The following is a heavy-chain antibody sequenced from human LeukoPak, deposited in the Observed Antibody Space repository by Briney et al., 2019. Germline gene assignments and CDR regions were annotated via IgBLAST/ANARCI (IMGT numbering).Heavy chain of an antibody. J-gene: IGHJ5*02. Sequence: SETLSLTCAVYGGSFSGYYWSWIRQPPGKGLEWIGEINHSGSTNYNPSLKSRVTISVDTSKNQFSLKLSSVTAADTAVYYCARADWSGYSPLDPWGQGTLVTVSS. CDR2: INHSGST. D-gene: IGHD3-3*01. CDR3: ARADWSGYSPLDP. V-gene: IGHV4-34*01. CDR1: GGSFSGYY.